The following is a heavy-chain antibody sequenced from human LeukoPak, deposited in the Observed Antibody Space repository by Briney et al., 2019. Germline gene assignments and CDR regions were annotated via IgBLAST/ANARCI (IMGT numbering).Heavy chain of an antibody. CDR2: IYFSGST. Sequence: SQTLSLTCTVSGDSISSGSYYWNWIRQPAGKGLEWIGRIYFSGSTNYNPSLKSRVTISVDRSKNQFSLRLSSVTAADTAVYYCARDDAYSSGEEAFNIWGQGTVTIVSS. CDR3: ARDDAYSSGEEAFNI. V-gene: IGHV4-61*02. J-gene: IGHJ3*02. CDR1: GDSISSGSYY. D-gene: IGHD6-19*01.